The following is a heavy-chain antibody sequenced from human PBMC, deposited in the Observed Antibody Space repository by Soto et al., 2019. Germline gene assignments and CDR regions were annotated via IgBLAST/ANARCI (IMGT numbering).Heavy chain of an antibody. CDR1: GFTFSSYA. V-gene: IGHV3-23*01. J-gene: IGHJ4*02. CDR2: ISGSGSST. CDR3: AKGDRNQPAVFDY. D-gene: IGHD2-2*01. Sequence: DVQLLESGGGLLVQPGGSLRLSCAASGFTFSSYAMSWVRQAPGKGLEWVSGISGSGSSTYYVDSVKGRFTISRDNSKKTLSLQMNSLGADDTAVYYCAKGDRNQPAVFDYWGQGTLVTVSS.